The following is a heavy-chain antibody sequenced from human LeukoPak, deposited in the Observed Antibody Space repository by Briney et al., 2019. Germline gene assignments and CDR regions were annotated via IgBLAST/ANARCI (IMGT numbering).Heavy chain of an antibody. J-gene: IGHJ3*02. CDR3: AREGGTTETTSAFNI. V-gene: IGHV1-2*02. CDR1: GYTFTGYY. D-gene: IGHD1-1*01. CDR2: INPNSGGT. Sequence: ASVKVSCKASGYTFTGYYMHWVRQAPGQGLEWMGWINPNSGGTNYAQKFQGRVTVTRDTSISTAYMELSRLRSDDTAVYYCAREGGTTETTSAFNIWGKGTMVTV.